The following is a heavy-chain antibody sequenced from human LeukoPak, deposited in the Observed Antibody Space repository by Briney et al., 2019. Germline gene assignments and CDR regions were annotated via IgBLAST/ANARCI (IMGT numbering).Heavy chain of an antibody. J-gene: IGHJ4*02. CDR2: IYYSGST. Sequence: PSETLSLTCTVSGASISGYYWSWIRQPPGKGLECIGYIYYSGSTNYNPSLKSRVTISVDTPKNQFSLKLSSVIAADAAVYYCARVYSSGFDYWGQGTLVTVSS. D-gene: IGHD6-19*01. V-gene: IGHV4-59*01. CDR3: ARVYSSGFDY. CDR1: GASISGYY.